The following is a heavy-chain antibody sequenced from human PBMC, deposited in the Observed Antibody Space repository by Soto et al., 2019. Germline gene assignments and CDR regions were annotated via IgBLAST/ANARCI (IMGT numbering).Heavy chain of an antibody. J-gene: IGHJ4*02. CDR3: AEGGGSFYAD. CDR1: GFTLSSYA. V-gene: IGHV3-23*01. D-gene: IGHD1-26*01. CDR2: ISGSVLAT. Sequence: EVQLLESGGGLVQPGGSLRLSCAASGFTLSSYAMSWVRQAPGKGLEWVSTISGSVLATYYADSVKGRFTVSRDDSRNTLYLQMNSLRAEDTAIYYCAEGGGSFYADWGQGTLVTVSS.